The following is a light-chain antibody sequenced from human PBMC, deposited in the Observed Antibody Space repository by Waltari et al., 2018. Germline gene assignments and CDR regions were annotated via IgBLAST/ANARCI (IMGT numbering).Light chain of an antibody. CDR3: QQFHDYPWT. J-gene: IGKJ1*01. V-gene: IGKV1-9*01. CDR1: QGISTY. Sequence: IQLTQSPSSLLASVGDTLTTTCRASQGISTYLSWLPQKPGRAPKVLIFEASTLQSGVPSRFSGSGSGIDFTLTISSLQPEDVATYYCQQFHDYPWTFGQGTKVEIK. CDR2: EAS.